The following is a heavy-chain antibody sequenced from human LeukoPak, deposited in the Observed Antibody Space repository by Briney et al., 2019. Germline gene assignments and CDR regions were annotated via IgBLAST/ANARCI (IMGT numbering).Heavy chain of an antibody. J-gene: IGHJ3*02. V-gene: IGHV3-7*02. CDR1: GFTLNKYL. Sequence: GSPKLSRGTPGFTLNKYLVGLVRQASRKGLGGVANIKQHGSEKYYVDSVKGRFTISRDNAKNSLYLQMNSLRAEDTAVYYCARVPNWNYAPDAFDIWGQGTMVTVSS. CDR2: IKQHGSEK. CDR3: ARVPNWNYAPDAFDI. D-gene: IGHD1-7*01.